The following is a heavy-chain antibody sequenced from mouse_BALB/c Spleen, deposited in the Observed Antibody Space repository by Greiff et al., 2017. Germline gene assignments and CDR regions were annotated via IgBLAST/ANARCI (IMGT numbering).Heavy chain of an antibody. D-gene: IGHD1-1*02. V-gene: IGHV5-6-5*01. CDR2: ISSGGST. CDR1: GFTFSSYA. CDR3: ARDGGNYVGYYAMDY. Sequence: EVKLEESGGGLVKPGGSLKLSCAASGFTFSSYAMSWVRQTPEKRLEWVASISSGGSTYYPDSVKGRFTISRDNARNILYLQMSSLRSEDTAMYYCARDGGNYVGYYAMDYWGQGTSVTVSS. J-gene: IGHJ4*01.